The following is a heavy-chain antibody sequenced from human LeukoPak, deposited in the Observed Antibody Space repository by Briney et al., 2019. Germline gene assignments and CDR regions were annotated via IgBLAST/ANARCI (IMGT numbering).Heavy chain of an antibody. Sequence: GGSLRLSCAASGFTFSDYYMSWIRQAPGKGLEWVSYISSSGSTIYYADSVKGRSTISRDNAKNSLYLQINSLRAEDTAVYYCARDRTIFGVVSWFDPWGQGTLVTVSS. CDR3: ARDRTIFGVVSWFDP. CDR1: GFTFSDYY. D-gene: IGHD3-3*01. J-gene: IGHJ5*02. V-gene: IGHV3-11*01. CDR2: ISSSGSTI.